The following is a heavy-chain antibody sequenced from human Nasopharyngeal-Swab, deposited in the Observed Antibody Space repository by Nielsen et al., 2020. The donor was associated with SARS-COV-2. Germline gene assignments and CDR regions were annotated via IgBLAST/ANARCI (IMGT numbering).Heavy chain of an antibody. J-gene: IGHJ5*02. CDR3: ARRGTTAARGGFDP. CDR2: INAGNGNT. Sequence: ASVKVSCKASGYTFTSYAMHCVRQAPGQRLEWMGWINAGNGNTKYSQKFQGRVTITRDTSASTAYMGLSSLRSEDTAVYYCARRGTTAARGGFDPWGQGTLVTVSS. CDR1: GYTFTSYA. D-gene: IGHD4-17*01. V-gene: IGHV1-3*01.